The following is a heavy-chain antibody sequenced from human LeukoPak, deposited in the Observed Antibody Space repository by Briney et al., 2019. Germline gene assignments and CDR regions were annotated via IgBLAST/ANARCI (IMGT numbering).Heavy chain of an antibody. CDR1: GYTFISYG. CDR2: INTYNGHT. CDR3: ARFYDSTGYSNYYGMDV. D-gene: IGHD3-22*01. V-gene: IGHV1-18*01. Sequence: ASVKVSCTTSGYTFISYGISWVRQAPGQGLEWMGWINTYNGHTNYAQKFQGRVTMTTDTSTSTGYMDLRSPISDDTAVYYCARFYDSTGYSNYYGMDVWGQGTTVTVSS. J-gene: IGHJ6*02.